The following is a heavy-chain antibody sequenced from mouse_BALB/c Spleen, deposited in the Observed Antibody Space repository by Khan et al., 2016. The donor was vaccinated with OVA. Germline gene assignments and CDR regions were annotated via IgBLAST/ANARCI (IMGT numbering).Heavy chain of an antibody. CDR1: GYTFINYW. J-gene: IGHJ2*01. Sequence: QIQLVQSGAELAKPGASVKMSCKASGYTFINYWILWVKQRPGQGLVWIGYINPSTGYTEYNQNFKNKATLTADKSSSTVYMQLSTLTSEDSAVDYCERRGLRWDFDYWGQGTTRTVAS. V-gene: IGHV1-7*01. CDR3: ERRGLRWDFDY. CDR2: INPSTGYT. D-gene: IGHD1-1*01.